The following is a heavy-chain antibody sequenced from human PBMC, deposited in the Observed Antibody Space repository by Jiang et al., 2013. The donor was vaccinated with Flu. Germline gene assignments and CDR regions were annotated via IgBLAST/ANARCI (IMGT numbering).Heavy chain of an antibody. J-gene: IGHJ4*02. CDR3: ARDPGAYYDILTGSPTFDY. CDR1: GYTFTSYG. V-gene: IGHV1-18*01. D-gene: IGHD3-9*01. Sequence: GAEVKKPGASVKVSCKASGYTFTSYGISWVRQAPGQGLEWMGWISAYNGNTNYAQKLQGRVTMTTDTSTSTAYMELRSLRSDDTAVYYCARDPGAYYDILTGSPTFDYWGQGTLVTVSS. CDR2: ISAYNGNT.